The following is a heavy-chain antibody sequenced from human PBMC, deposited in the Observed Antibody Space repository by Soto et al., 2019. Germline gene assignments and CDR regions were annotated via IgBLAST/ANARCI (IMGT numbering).Heavy chain of an antibody. CDR2: NYYGGST. CDR1: GGSISSGGYY. J-gene: IGHJ4*02. Sequence: QVQLQESGPGLVKPSQTLSLPCTVSGGSISSGGYYWSWIRQRPGKGLEWIRYNYYGGSTYYNPSLTSRGTRSVDTSKNQFSLKLSSVGAADTAVYYCARVDGDPVYCDYWGQGTLVTVSS. CDR3: ARVDGDPVYCDY. V-gene: IGHV4-31*03. D-gene: IGHD4-17*01.